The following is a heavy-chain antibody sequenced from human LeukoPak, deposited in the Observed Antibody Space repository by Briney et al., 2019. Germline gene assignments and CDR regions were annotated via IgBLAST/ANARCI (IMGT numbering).Heavy chain of an antibody. J-gene: IGHJ3*02. V-gene: IGHV1-2*02. CDR1: GYTFTGYY. CDR3: ARSDIVVAGTFDI. Sequence: ASVKVSCKASGYTFTGYYMHWVRQAPGQGLEWMGWINPNSGGTNYAQKFQGRVTMTRDTSISTAYMELSRLRSDDTAVYYCARSDIVVAGTFDIWGQGTMVTVSS. D-gene: IGHD2-2*01. CDR2: INPNSGGT.